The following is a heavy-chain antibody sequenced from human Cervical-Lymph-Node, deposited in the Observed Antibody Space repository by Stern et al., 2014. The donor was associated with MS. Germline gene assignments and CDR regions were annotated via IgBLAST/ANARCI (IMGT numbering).Heavy chain of an antibody. D-gene: IGHD6-13*01. CDR3: ARGTPKTGYTSIWWEGWFDY. CDR1: GDSISTKNW. Sequence: VQLVESGPGLVKPSGTLSLTCAVSGDSISTKNWWSWVRQPPGKGLEWIGEIYDSGSINYNPSLKGRATISVDKSKTQFSLKLNSVTAADTAVYYCARGTPKTGYTSIWWEGWFDYWGQGTLVTVSS. CDR2: IYDSGSI. J-gene: IGHJ5*01. V-gene: IGHV4-4*02.